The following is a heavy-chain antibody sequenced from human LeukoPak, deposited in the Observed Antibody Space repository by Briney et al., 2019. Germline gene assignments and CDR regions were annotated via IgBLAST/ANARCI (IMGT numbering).Heavy chain of an antibody. D-gene: IGHD6-19*01. V-gene: IGHV1-46*01. CDR1: GGTFSSYA. CDR3: ARSIVSSGPYYFDY. Sequence: ASVKVSCKASGGTFSSYAISWVRQAPRQGLEWMGIINPSGGSTSYAQKFQGRVTMTRDTSTSTVYMELSSLRSEDTAVYYCARSIVSSGPYYFDYWGQGTLVTVSS. CDR2: INPSGGST. J-gene: IGHJ4*02.